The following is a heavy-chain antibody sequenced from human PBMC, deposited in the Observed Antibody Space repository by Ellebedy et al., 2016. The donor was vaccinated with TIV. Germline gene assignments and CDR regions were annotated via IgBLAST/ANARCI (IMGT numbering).Heavy chain of an antibody. Sequence: GGSLRLXXAASGFTFSMYGIHWVRQAPGKGLEWVAIISHDGSEKSHVESVKGRFTISRDNSRNTLYLQMNSLRSEDTAVYYCAKEGPRTDIIVITSWGQGTLVTVSS. CDR1: GFTFSMYG. J-gene: IGHJ1*01. CDR2: ISHDGSEK. V-gene: IGHV3-30*18. CDR3: AKEGPRTDIIVITS. D-gene: IGHD3-22*01.